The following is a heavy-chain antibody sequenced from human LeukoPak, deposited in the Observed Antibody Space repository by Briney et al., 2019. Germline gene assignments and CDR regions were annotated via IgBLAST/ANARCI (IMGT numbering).Heavy chain of an antibody. Sequence: SETLSLTCAVYGGSFSGYYWSWIRQPPGKGLEWIGEINHSGSTNYIPSLKSRVTISVDTSKNQFSLKLSSVTAADTAVYCCSGGATYYYDSSGFSPFDYWARGPLVTVSS. CDR3: SGGATYYYDSSGFSPFDY. CDR2: INHSGST. CDR1: GGSFSGYY. D-gene: IGHD3-22*01. V-gene: IGHV4-34*01. J-gene: IGHJ4*02.